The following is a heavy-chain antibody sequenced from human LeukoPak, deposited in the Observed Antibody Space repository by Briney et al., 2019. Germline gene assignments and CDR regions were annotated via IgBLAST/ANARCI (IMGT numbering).Heavy chain of an antibody. V-gene: IGHV3-23*01. CDR2: ISGSGGST. D-gene: IGHD3-16*02. J-gene: IGHJ4*02. CDR1: GFTFSSYE. CDR3: AKGRYDYVWGSYQWMDY. Sequence: GGSLRLSCAASGFTFSSYEMNWVRQAPGKGLEWVSAISGSGGSTYYADSVKGRFTISRDNSKNTLYLQMNSLRAEDTAVYYCAKGRYDYVWGSYQWMDYWGQGTLVTVSS.